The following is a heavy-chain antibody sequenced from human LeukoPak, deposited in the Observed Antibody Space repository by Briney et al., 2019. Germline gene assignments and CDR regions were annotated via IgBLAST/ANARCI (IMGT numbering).Heavy chain of an antibody. J-gene: IGHJ5*02. CDR3: ARHAVVEYQLSCFDP. D-gene: IGHD2-2*01. Sequence: PSETLSLTCTVSGGSISSSSYYWGWIRQPPGKGLEWIGSIYYSGSTYYNPSLKSRVTISIDTSKNQFSLKLSSVTAADTAVYYCARHAVVEYQLSCFDPWGQGTLVTVSS. CDR1: GGSISSSSYY. CDR2: IYYSGST. V-gene: IGHV4-39*01.